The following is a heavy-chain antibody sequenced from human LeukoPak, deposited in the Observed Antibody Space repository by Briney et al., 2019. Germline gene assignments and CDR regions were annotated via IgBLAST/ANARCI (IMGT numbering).Heavy chain of an antibody. Sequence: PGGSLRLSCAASGFTFSDYYMSWIRQAAGKGLEWVSYISSSGSTIYYADSVKGRFTISRDNAKNSLYLQMNSLKAEDTAVYYCARDGSSSGCELDYWGQGTLVTVSS. CDR2: ISSSGSTI. D-gene: IGHD6-19*01. CDR1: GFTFSDYY. V-gene: IGHV3-11*04. J-gene: IGHJ4*02. CDR3: ARDGSSSGCELDY.